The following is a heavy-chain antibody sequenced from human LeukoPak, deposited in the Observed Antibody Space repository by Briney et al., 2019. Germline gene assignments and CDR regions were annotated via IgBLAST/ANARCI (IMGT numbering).Heavy chain of an antibody. CDR3: ATLWVPDKIFDP. V-gene: IGHV1-24*01. CDR2: FDPEDGET. Sequence: ASVKVSCKVSEYTRTELSMHWVRQAPGKGLEWMGGFDPEDGETIYAQKFQGRVTMTEDTSTDTAYVELSSLRSEDTAVYYCATLWVPDKIFDPWGQGTLVTVSS. J-gene: IGHJ5*02. CDR1: EYTRTELS. D-gene: IGHD1-1*01.